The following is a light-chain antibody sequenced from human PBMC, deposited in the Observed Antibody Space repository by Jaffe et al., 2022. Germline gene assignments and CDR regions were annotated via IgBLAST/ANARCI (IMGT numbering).Light chain of an antibody. Sequence: EIVLTQSPATLSVSPGERATLSCRATQSVSGHLAWYQQKPGQAPRLLIYGTSTRATGVPARFSGGGSGTDFTLTISSLQSEDFAVYYCQHSTNWPRTFGQGTKVELK. CDR3: QHSTNWPRT. CDR2: GTS. V-gene: IGKV3-15*01. J-gene: IGKJ1*01. CDR1: QSVSGH.